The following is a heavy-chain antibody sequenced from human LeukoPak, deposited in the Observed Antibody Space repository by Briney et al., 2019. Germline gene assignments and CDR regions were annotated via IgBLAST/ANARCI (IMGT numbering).Heavy chain of an antibody. D-gene: IGHD3-10*02. CDR2: FDPEDGET. CDR1: GYTLTELS. CDR3: ATAPLGIIMFSPPPHGY. J-gene: IGHJ4*02. Sequence: ASVKVSCKVSGYTLTELSMHWVRQAPGKGLEWMGGFDPEDGETIYAQKFQGRVTMTEDTSTDTAYMELSSLRSEDTAVYYCATAPLGIIMFSPPPHGYWGQGTLVTVPS. V-gene: IGHV1-24*01.